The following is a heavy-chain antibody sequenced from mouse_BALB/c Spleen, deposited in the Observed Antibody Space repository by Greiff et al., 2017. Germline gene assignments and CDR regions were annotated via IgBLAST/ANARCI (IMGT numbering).Heavy chain of an antibody. Sequence: VQLQQSGAELVKPGASVKLSCTASGFNIKDTYMHWVKQRPEQGLEWIGRIDPANGNTKYDPKFQGKATITADTSSNTAYLQLSSLTSEDTAVYYCARGWEGGDYFDYWGQGTTLTVSS. CDR2: IDPANGNT. J-gene: IGHJ2*01. V-gene: IGHV14-3*02. CDR3: ARGWEGGDYFDY. D-gene: IGHD4-1*01. CDR1: GFNIKDTY.